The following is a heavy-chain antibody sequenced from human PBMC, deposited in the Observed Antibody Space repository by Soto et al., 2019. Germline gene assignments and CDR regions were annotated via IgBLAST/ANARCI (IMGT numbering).Heavy chain of an antibody. CDR2: ISGSGGST. CDR3: AKNEYCGGDCYLYYFDY. J-gene: IGHJ4*02. V-gene: IGHV3-23*01. Sequence: PGWSLRLACASSGFTFISYAMSWVRQAPGKGLEWVSAISGSGGSTYYADSVKGRFTISRDNSKNTLYLQMNSLRAEDTAVYYCAKNEYCGGDCYLYYFDYWGQGTLVTVSS. CDR1: GFTFISYA. D-gene: IGHD2-21*02.